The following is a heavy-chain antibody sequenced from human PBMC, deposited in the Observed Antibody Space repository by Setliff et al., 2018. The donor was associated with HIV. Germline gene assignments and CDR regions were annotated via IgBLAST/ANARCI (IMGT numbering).Heavy chain of an antibody. CDR2: THASGTT. V-gene: IGHV4-4*07. D-gene: IGHD2-15*01. CDR1: GGSISGDF. J-gene: IGHJ4*02. Sequence: SETLSLTCTVSGGSISGDFWTWIRQPAGEGLEWIGRTHASGTTQCEPSLKNRCSMSIDTSKNQFSLKLSSVTAADTAVYYCARDLGGPRNFDNWSQGTLVTVSS. CDR3: ARDLGGPRNFDN.